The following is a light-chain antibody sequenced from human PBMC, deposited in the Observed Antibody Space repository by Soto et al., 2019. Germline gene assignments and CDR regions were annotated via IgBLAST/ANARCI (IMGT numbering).Light chain of an antibody. J-gene: IGKJ1*01. CDR1: QNVTSN. Sequence: MVMTQSPATLSVSPGERVTLSCRTSQNVTSNLAWYQLKPGQTPSLLIYGTSTRAPDIPVRFSGSGSGTEFTLTSTTVQSGDSAVYYCQQYDAWGFGPGTKVEIK. CDR2: GTS. CDR3: QQYDAWG. V-gene: IGKV3-15*01.